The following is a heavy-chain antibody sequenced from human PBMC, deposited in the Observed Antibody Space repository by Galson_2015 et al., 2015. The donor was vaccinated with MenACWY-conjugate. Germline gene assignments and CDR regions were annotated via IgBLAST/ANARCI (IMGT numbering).Heavy chain of an antibody. Sequence: LRLSCAASGFTFSTYWMIWVRQAPGKGLEWVANIMPDGSETYYVDSVKGRFTISRDNAKNSLYLQMNSLRVEDTAVYYCAREFSYWGQGTLVTVSS. D-gene: IGHD2/OR15-2a*01. CDR2: IMPDGSET. CDR3: AREFSY. V-gene: IGHV3-7*03. CDR1: GFTFSTYW. J-gene: IGHJ4*02.